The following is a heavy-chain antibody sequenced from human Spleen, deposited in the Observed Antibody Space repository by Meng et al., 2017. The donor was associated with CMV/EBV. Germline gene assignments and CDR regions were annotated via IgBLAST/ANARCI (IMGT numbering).Heavy chain of an antibody. CDR2: LRYDGNNK. Sequence: GESLKISCAASGFTFSNYGMHWVRQAPGKGLEWVAFLRYDGNNKYYTDSVKGRFTISRDNSKNTLYLQMNSLRAEDTAVYYCAKDNWNYRSYFDYWGQGTPVTVSS. J-gene: IGHJ4*02. V-gene: IGHV3-30*02. D-gene: IGHD1-7*01. CDR3: AKDNWNYRSYFDY. CDR1: GFTFSNYG.